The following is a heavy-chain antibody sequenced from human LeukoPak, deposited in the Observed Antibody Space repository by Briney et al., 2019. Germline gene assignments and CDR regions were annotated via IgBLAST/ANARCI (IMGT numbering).Heavy chain of an antibody. CDR1: GGSISSGDYY. D-gene: IGHD1-26*01. CDR3: ARGIVGATEDY. CDR2: IYYSGST. V-gene: IGHV4-30-4*01. J-gene: IGHJ4*02. Sequence: SETLSLTCTVSGGSISSGDYYWSWIRQPPGKGLEWIGYIYYSGSTYYNPSLKSRVTISVDTSKNQFSLKLSSVTAADTAVYYCARGIVGATEDYWGQGTLVTVSS.